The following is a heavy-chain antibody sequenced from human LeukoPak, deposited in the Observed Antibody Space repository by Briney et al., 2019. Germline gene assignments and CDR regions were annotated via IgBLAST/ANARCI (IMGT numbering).Heavy chain of an antibody. D-gene: IGHD6-13*01. CDR2: ISGSGGST. Sequence: PGGSLRLSCAASGFTFSSYATSWVRQAPGKGLEWVSAISGSGGSTYYADSVKGRFTISRDNSKNTLYLQMNSLRAEDTAVYYCAKDPYSNKDAFDIWGQGTMVTVSS. CDR3: AKDPYSNKDAFDI. CDR1: GFTFSSYA. V-gene: IGHV3-23*01. J-gene: IGHJ3*02.